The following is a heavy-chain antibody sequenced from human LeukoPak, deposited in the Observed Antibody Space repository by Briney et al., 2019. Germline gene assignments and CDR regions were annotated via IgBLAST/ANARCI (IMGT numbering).Heavy chain of an antibody. CDR2: IYTTGST. Sequence: PSQTLSLTCTVSGASISSGSYYWSWIRQPAGKELEWIGRIYTTGSTNYSPSLKSRVTISADTSKNQFSLKLSSVTAADTAVYYCARDNPFKYDYVNWGQGTLVTVSS. D-gene: IGHD3-16*01. CDR1: GASISSGSYY. V-gene: IGHV4-61*02. CDR3: ARDNPFKYDYVN. J-gene: IGHJ4*02.